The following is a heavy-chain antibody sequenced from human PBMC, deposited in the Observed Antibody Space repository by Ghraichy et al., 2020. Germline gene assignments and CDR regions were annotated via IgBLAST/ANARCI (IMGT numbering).Heavy chain of an antibody. CDR1: GYTFTDYA. V-gene: IGHV1-3*01. CDR2: INSVTGNT. D-gene: IGHD2-15*01. CDR3: ARDCGWIRTPSDY. J-gene: IGHJ4*02. Sequence: ASVKVSCQASGYTFTDYAMHWVRQAPGQRLDWMGWINSVTGNTKYSQKFQGRVTITRDTSASTAYMELTSLRSEDRAVYYCARDCGWIRTPSDYWGQGTPVTVSS.